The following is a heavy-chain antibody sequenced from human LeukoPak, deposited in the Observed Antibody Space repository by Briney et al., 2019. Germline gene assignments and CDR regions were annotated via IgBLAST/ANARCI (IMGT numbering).Heavy chain of an antibody. Sequence: EWIGRIYTSGSTNYNPSLKSRVTMSVDTSKNQFSLKLSSVTAADTAVYYCARGYSSSWNFDYWGQGTLVTVSS. V-gene: IGHV4-4*07. D-gene: IGHD6-6*01. J-gene: IGHJ4*02. CDR2: IYTSGST. CDR3: ARGYSSSWNFDY.